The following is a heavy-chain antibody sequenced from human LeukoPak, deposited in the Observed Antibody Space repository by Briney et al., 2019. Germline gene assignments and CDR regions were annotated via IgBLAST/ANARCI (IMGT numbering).Heavy chain of an antibody. CDR2: IVGGGVRT. CDR3: AKASRQGAVASPLDY. J-gene: IGHJ4*02. V-gene: IGHV3-23*01. D-gene: IGHD6-19*01. CDR1: GFTFTTFA. Sequence: GGSLRLSCAASGFTFTTFAMSWVRQAQGQELLWGSVIVGGGVRTYYADSVKGRFTISRDNSKDTLLLQMNSLRAEDTAVYYCAKASRQGAVASPLDYWGQGTLVTVSS.